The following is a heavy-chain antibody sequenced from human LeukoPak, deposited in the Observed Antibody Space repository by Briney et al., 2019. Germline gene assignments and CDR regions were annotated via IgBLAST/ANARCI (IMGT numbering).Heavy chain of an antibody. CDR3: ARGPGFLDY. CDR1: GLTFSSYA. Sequence: GGSLRLSCAASGLTFSSYAMSWVRQAPGKGLELVSAISGSSGHTYYADSVKGRLTISRDNAKNSLYLHMNSLRDEDTAVYYCARGPGFLDYWGQGTLVTVSS. J-gene: IGHJ4*02. V-gene: IGHV3-23*01. D-gene: IGHD3-10*01. CDR2: ISGSSGHT.